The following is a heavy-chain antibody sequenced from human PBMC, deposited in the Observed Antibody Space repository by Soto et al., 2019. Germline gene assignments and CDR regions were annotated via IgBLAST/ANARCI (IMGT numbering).Heavy chain of an antibody. Sequence: PSQTLSLTCVISGDSVSSYSAAWNWIRQPPSGGLEWLGRTYYRSRFFSDYAESVKSRIIINPDTSKNQFSLQLKSVTPEDTDVYYCVRDRYSSSGWFDPWGQGTPVTSPQ. CDR3: VRDRYSSSGWFDP. D-gene: IGHD3-10*01. CDR2: TYYRSRFFS. J-gene: IGHJ5*02. V-gene: IGHV6-1*01. CDR1: GDSVSSYSAA.